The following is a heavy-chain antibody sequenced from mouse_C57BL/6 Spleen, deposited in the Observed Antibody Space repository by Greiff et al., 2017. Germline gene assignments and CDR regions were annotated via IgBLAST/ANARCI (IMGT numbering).Heavy chain of an antibody. CDR3: ARDSTAWFAY. Sequence: QVQLQQPGAELVRPESSVKLSCNASGYTFTSYWMHWVKQRPIQGLEWIGNIDPSDSETHYNQKFKDKATLTVDKSSSTAYMQLSSLTSEDSAVYYCARDSTAWFAYWGQGTLVTVSA. J-gene: IGHJ3*01. CDR2: IDPSDSET. D-gene: IGHD2-5*01. V-gene: IGHV1-52*01. CDR1: GYTFTSYW.